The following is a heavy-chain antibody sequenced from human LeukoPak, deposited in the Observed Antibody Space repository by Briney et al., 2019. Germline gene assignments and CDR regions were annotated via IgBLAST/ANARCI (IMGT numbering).Heavy chain of an antibody. Sequence: PSETLSLTCGVSGYSINSGYYWGWIRQPPGKGLEWIGSIYHSGSTYYNPSLKSRVTISVDTSKKQFSLKLTSVTAADTAVYYCARAASIAVASPGTFDYWGQGTLVTVSS. CDR3: ARAASIAVASPGTFDY. D-gene: IGHD6-19*01. CDR1: GYSINSGYY. J-gene: IGHJ4*02. V-gene: IGHV4-38-2*01. CDR2: IYHSGST.